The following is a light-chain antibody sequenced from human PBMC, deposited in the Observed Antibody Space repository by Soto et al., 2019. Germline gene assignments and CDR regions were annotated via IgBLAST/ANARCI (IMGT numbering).Light chain of an antibody. CDR1: SGDVGNRNL. J-gene: IGLJ1*01. V-gene: IGLV2-23*01. CDR2: EGD. Sequence: QSVLTQPASVSGSPGQSITIFCTGTSGDVGNRNLVSWYQHHPGDAPQLIVFEGDKRPSGVSVRFSASQSGNTASLTISGLQAEDEADYYYCTHEGRNIYVFGTGTKVTVL. CDR3: CTHEGRNIYV.